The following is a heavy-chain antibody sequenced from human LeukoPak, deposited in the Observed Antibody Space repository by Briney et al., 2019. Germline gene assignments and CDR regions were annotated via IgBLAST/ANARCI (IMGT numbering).Heavy chain of an antibody. D-gene: IGHD4-23*01. Sequence: GGSLRLSCAPSGFTVSSNYMSWVRQAPGKGLEWVSVIYSGGSTYYADSVKGRFTISRDNSKNTLYLQMNSLRAEDTAVYYCARDPIGGNPAEDNWGQGTLVTVCS. CDR3: ARDPIGGNPAEDN. V-gene: IGHV3-66*02. CDR2: IYSGGST. CDR1: GFTVSSNY. J-gene: IGHJ4*02.